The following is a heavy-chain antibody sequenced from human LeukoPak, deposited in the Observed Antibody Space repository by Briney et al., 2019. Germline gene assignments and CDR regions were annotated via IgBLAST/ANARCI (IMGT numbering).Heavy chain of an antibody. D-gene: IGHD2-15*01. CDR1: GGSISGTSYY. V-gene: IGHV4-39*07. CDR2: IYYSGTT. Sequence: PSETLSLTCTVSGGSISGTSYYWGWIRQPPGQGLEWIGSIYYSGTTYYNPSLKSRVTISVDTSKNQFSLKLSSVTAADTAVYYCARVPGYCSGGSCYYYYYYMDVWGKGTTVTVSS. CDR3: ARVPGYCSGGSCYYYYYYMDV. J-gene: IGHJ6*03.